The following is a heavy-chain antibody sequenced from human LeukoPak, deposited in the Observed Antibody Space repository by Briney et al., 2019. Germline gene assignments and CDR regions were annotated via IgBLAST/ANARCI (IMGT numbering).Heavy chain of an antibody. D-gene: IGHD1-1*01. Sequence: GGSLRLSCAASGFTFSSYAMSWVRQAPGKGLEWVSAISGSGGSTYYADSVKGRFTISRDNSKNTLYLQMNSLRAEDTAVYYCARVRLPTGPAGGWYFDLWGRGTLVTVSS. J-gene: IGHJ2*01. CDR2: ISGSGGST. CDR1: GFTFSSYA. V-gene: IGHV3-23*01. CDR3: ARVRLPTGPAGGWYFDL.